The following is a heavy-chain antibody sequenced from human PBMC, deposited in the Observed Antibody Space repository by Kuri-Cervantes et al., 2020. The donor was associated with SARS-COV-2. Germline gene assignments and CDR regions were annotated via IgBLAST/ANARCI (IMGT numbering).Heavy chain of an antibody. D-gene: IGHD3-10*01. CDR2: IKSKTDGGTT. J-gene: IGHJ4*02. CDR1: GFTFSDYY. CDR3: TTDGSFSTVKIDY. Sequence: GESLKISCAASGFTFSDYYMSWIRQAPGKGLEWVGRIKSKTDGGTTDYAAPVKGRFTISRDDSKNTLYLQMNSLKTEDTAVYYCTTDGSFSTVKIDYWGQGTLVTVSS. V-gene: IGHV3-15*01.